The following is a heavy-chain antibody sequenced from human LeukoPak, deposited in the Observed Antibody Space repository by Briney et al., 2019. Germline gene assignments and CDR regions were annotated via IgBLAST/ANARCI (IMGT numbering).Heavy chain of an antibody. J-gene: IGHJ4*02. CDR1: GGSISSYY. CDR2: IYTSGST. Sequence: SETLSLTCTVSGGSISSYYWSWIRQPAGKGLEWIGRIYTSGSTNYNPSLKSRVTMSVDTSKNQFSLKLSSVTAADTAVYYCARGERVAVAGTGGYYFDYWGQGTLVTVSS. V-gene: IGHV4-4*07. CDR3: ARGERVAVAGTGGYYFDY. D-gene: IGHD6-19*01.